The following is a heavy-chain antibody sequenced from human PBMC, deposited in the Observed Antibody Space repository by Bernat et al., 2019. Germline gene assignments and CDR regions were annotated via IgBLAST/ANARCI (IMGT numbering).Heavy chain of an antibody. V-gene: IGHV3-30-3*01. CDR1: GFTFSSYA. D-gene: IGHD4-17*01. J-gene: IGHJ6*02. CDR3: ARDSTVTMNFSGMDV. Sequence: QVQLVESGGGVVQPGRSLRLSCAASGFTFSSYAMHWVRQAPGKGLEWVAVISYEGSNKYYADSVKGRFTISRDNSKNTLYLQMNSLRAEDTAVYYCARDSTVTMNFSGMDVWGQGTTVTVSS. CDR2: ISYEGSNK.